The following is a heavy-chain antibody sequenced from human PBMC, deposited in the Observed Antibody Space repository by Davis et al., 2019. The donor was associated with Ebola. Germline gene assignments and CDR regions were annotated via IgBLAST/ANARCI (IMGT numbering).Heavy chain of an antibody. V-gene: IGHV3-73*01. CDR1: GFTFSGSA. Sequence: GGSLRLSCAASGFTFSGSAMHWVCQAFAQGLDWVGRIRSNANSYSTAYAASVKGRFTISRDGSKNTAYRQMTSLKTEDTAVYYCTTNLIAVRDYWGQGTLVTVSS. CDR3: TTNLIAVRDY. CDR2: IRSNANSYST. D-gene: IGHD6-19*01. J-gene: IGHJ4*02.